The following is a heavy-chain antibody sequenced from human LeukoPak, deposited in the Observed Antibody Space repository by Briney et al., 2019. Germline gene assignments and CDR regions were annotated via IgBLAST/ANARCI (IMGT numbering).Heavy chain of an antibody. Sequence: GGSLRLSCAASGFTVSSNYMSWVRQAPGKGLEWVSVIYSGGSTYYADSVKGRFTISRDNSKNTVFLQMDSLRAEDTAVYYCAKTTAGYSSGRYPGWPIDYWGQGTLVTVSS. J-gene: IGHJ4*02. CDR3: AKTTAGYSSGRYPGWPIDY. V-gene: IGHV3-53*01. CDR2: IYSGGST. CDR1: GFTVSSNY. D-gene: IGHD6-19*01.